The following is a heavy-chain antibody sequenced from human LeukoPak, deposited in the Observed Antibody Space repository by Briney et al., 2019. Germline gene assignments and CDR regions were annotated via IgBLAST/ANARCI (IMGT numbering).Heavy chain of an antibody. Sequence: ASVKVSCKXSGYTFTSYDINWVRQATGQGLEWMGWMNPNIGNTGYPQKLQGRVTMTRNTSITTAYMDRRRPRSEDTPVYYSARGLRDSSGREYFQPWGPGTLVTVSS. CDR1: GYTFTSYD. V-gene: IGHV1-8*01. CDR3: ARGLRDSSGREYFQP. D-gene: IGHD3-22*01. J-gene: IGHJ1*01. CDR2: MNPNIGNT.